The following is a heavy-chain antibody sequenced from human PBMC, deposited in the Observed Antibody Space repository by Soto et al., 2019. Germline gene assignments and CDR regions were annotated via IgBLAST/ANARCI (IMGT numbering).Heavy chain of an antibody. Sequence: SETLSLTCTVSGGSLSSSSYYRGWIRQPPGKGLEWIGSIYYSGSTYYNPSLKSRVTISVDTSKNQFSLKLSSVTAADTAVYYCARCTITIFGVVTHSPTDWGQGTLVTVSS. CDR2: IYYSGST. CDR1: GGSLSSSSYY. CDR3: ARCTITIFGVVTHSPTD. V-gene: IGHV4-39*01. D-gene: IGHD3-3*01. J-gene: IGHJ4*02.